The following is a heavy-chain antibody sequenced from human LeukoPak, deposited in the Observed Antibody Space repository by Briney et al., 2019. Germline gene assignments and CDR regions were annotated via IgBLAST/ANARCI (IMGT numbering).Heavy chain of an antibody. CDR2: ISSNGGST. J-gene: IGHJ4*02. Sequence: GGSLRLSCAASGFTFSSYAMHWVRQAPGKGLEYVSAISSNGGSTYYADSVKGRFTISRDNSKNTLYLQMSSLRAEDTAVYYCVKVSGGGFDYWGQGTLVTVSS. V-gene: IGHV3-64D*06. CDR1: GFTFSSYA. CDR3: VKVSGGGFDY. D-gene: IGHD1-26*01.